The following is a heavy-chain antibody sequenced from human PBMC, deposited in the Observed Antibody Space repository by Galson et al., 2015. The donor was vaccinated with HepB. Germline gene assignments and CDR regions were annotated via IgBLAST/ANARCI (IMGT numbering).Heavy chain of an antibody. J-gene: IGHJ2*01. V-gene: IGHV3-7*03. CDR1: GLSFSSNW. CDR2: INQDGSQN. Sequence: SLRLSCAASGLSFSSNWMNWVRQAPGKGLEWVANINQDGSQNYYVDSVKGRFTISRDNAKNSLFLQMNSLRAEDTAVYYCARHVIRGRGTLVTVSS. CDR3: ARHVI. D-gene: IGHD2-21*01.